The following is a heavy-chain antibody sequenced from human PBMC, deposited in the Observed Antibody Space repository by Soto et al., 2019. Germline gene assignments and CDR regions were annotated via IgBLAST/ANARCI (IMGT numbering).Heavy chain of an antibody. D-gene: IGHD5-18*01. J-gene: IGHJ6*02. V-gene: IGHV4-31*03. CDR2: IYYSGST. Sequence: PSETLSLTCTVSGGSISSGGYYWSWIRQHPGKGLEWIGYIYYSGSTYYNPSLKSRVTISVDTSKNQFSLKLSSVTAADTAVYYCAREPGHTATAMAYYYYYGMDVWGQGTTVTVSS. CDR3: AREPGHTATAMAYYYYYGMDV. CDR1: GGSISSGGYY.